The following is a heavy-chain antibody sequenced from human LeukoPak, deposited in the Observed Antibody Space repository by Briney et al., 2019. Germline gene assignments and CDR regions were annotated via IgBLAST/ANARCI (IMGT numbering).Heavy chain of an antibody. V-gene: IGHV3-74*01. CDR2: INSDGTSR. J-gene: IGHJ4*02. CDR1: GFILSSYW. Sequence: GGSLSLSCAASGFILSSYWMHWVRQAPGKGLVWVSRINSDGTSRHYADSVKGRFTISRDNAKNTLYLQMNSLRGEDTAVYYCARDKGGSYYSDYWGQGTLVTVSS. CDR3: ARDKGGSYYSDY. D-gene: IGHD1-26*01.